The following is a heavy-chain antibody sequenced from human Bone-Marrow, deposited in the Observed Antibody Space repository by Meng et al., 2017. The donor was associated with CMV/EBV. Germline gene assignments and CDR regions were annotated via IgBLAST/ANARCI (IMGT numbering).Heavy chain of an antibody. V-gene: IGHV3-15*07. Sequence: LSCVGSGFTCSNAWMNWVRQAPGKGLGWVCRIKSKYDGGTTDYAAPVKGRFTISRDDSKNTMSLQMNSLQTEDTAVYYCATGGYYLDFWGLGILVTVSS. D-gene: IGHD2-2*01. CDR1: GFTCSNAW. CDR2: IKSKYDGGTT. J-gene: IGHJ4*02. CDR3: ATGGYYLDF.